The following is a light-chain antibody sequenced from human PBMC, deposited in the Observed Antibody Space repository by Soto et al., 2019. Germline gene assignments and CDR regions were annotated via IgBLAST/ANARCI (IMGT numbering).Light chain of an antibody. CDR1: SSDVGTYTL. CDR3: CSYADTNIGV. J-gene: IGLJ3*02. CDR2: EGF. V-gene: IGLV2-23*01. Sequence: QSALTQPASVSGSPGQSITISCTGISSDVGTYTLVSWYQQHPGKAPKLMIYEGFKRPSGVSNRFSGSKSDNTASLAISGLQAEDEADYYCCSYADTNIGVFGGGTKVTVL.